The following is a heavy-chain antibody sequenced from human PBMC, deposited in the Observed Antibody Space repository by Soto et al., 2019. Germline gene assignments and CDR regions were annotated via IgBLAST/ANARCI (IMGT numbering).Heavy chain of an antibody. J-gene: IGHJ6*02. CDR1: GFTFSSYG. V-gene: IGHV3-30*19. D-gene: IGHD5-12*01. CDR3: ARDKERQRLGGNYYYAMDI. CDR2: ISYDGSNK. Sequence: SLRLSCAASGFTFSSYGMHWVRQAPGKGLEWVAVISYDGSNKYYADSVKGRFTISRDNSKNTLYLQMNSLRAEDTAVYYCARDKERQRLGGNYYYAMDIWGQGTTVTVSS.